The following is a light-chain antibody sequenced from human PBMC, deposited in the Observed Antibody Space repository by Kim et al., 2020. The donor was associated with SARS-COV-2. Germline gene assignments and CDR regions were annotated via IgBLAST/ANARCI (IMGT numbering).Light chain of an antibody. CDR2: DVT. V-gene: IGLV2-11*01. Sequence: QSALTQPRSVSGSPGQSIAISCSGTSSDVAGYNYVSWYQQHPGKAPKLMIYDVTQRPSGVPDRFSGSKSGNTASLTISGLQAEDEADYYCCSYAGTYTFIVFGGGTQLTVL. CDR1: SSDVAGYNY. CDR3: CSYAGTYTFIV. J-gene: IGLJ2*01.